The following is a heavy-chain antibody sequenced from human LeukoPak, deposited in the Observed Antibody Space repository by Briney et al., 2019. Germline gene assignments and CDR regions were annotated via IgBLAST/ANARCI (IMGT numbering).Heavy chain of an antibody. V-gene: IGHV4-59*01. CDR1: RGSISTYY. D-gene: IGHD3-10*01. Sequence: PSETLSLTCTVSRGSISTYYWNWVRQPPGKGLEWIGYIYYTGTTDYNPSLKSRVTMSVDTSKNQFSLKLSSVTTADTAVYHCAREGHYYASGSGAFDIWGQGTKIAVSS. CDR3: AREGHYYASGSGAFDI. CDR2: IYYTGTT. J-gene: IGHJ3*02.